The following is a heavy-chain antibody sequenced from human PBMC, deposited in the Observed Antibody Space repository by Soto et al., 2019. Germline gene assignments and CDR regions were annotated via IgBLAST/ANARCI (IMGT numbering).Heavy chain of an antibody. CDR2: ISSSGGTT. Sequence: PGGSLRLSCAASGFTFSSYAMSWVRQAPGKGLEWVSAISSSGGTTYYADSVKGRFTISRDNSKNTLFLQMNSLRAEDTAIYYCAKPGYLEQWLVRGYFDYWGQGTLVTVSS. CDR3: AKPGYLEQWLVRGYFDY. V-gene: IGHV3-23*01. CDR1: GFTFSSYA. J-gene: IGHJ4*02. D-gene: IGHD6-19*01.